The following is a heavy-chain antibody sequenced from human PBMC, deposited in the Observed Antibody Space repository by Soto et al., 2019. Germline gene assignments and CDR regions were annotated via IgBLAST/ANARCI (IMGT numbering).Heavy chain of an antibody. V-gene: IGHV3-33*01. Sequence: HPGGSLRLSCAASGFTFSSYGMHWVRQAPGKGLEWVAVIWYDGSNKYYADSVKGRFTISRDNSKNTLYLQMNSLRAEDTAVYYCARVGGYCSSTSCSNWFDPWGQGTLVTVSS. J-gene: IGHJ5*02. CDR3: ARVGGYCSSTSCSNWFDP. CDR2: IWYDGSNK. D-gene: IGHD2-2*01. CDR1: GFTFSSYG.